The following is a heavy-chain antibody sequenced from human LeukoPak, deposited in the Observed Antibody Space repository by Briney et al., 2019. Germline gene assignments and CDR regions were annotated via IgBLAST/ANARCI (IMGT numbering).Heavy chain of an antibody. CDR2: IFPSGGEI. CDR3: ATYRQVLLPFES. Sequence: GGTLRLSCAASGFTFSTFAMVWVRQPPGKGLEWVSSIFPSGGEIHYADSVRGRFTISRDNSKSTLSLQMNSLRAEDTAIYYCATYRQVLLPFESWGRGTLVTVSS. V-gene: IGHV3-23*01. CDR1: GFTFSTFA. J-gene: IGHJ4*02. D-gene: IGHD2-8*02.